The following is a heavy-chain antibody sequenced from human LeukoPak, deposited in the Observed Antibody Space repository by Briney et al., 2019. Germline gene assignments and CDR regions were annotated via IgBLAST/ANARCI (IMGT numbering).Heavy chain of an antibody. CDR1: GFTFSSYS. Sequence: EGSLRLSCAASGFTFSSYSMNWVRQAPGKGLEWVSSISSSSSYIYYADSVKGRFTISRDNAKNSLYLQMNSLRAEDTAVYYCARDLDSRFDYWGQGTLVTVSS. J-gene: IGHJ4*02. V-gene: IGHV3-21*01. D-gene: IGHD6-13*01. CDR2: ISSSSSYI. CDR3: ARDLDSRFDY.